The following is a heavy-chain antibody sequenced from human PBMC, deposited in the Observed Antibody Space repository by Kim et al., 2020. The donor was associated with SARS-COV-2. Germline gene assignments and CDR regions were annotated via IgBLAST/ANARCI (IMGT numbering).Heavy chain of an antibody. CDR2: IYYSGST. CDR1: GGSISSSSYY. D-gene: IGHD2-15*01. CDR3: ATRGYCSGGSCYSVGWFDP. V-gene: IGHV4-39*01. Sequence: SETLSLTCTVSGGSISSSSYYWGWIRQPPGKGLEWIGSIYYSGSTYYNPSLKSRVTISVDTSKNQFSLKLSSVTAADTAVYYCATRGYCSGGSCYSVGWFDPWGQGTLVTVSS. J-gene: IGHJ5*02.